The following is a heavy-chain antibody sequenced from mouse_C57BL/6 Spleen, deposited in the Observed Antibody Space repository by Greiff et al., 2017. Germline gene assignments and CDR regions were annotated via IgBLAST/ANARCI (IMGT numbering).Heavy chain of an antibody. CDR1: GFTFSDYG. CDR3: AKSYYGRAMDY. D-gene: IGHD1-1*01. V-gene: IGHV5-17*01. Sequence: EVMLVESGGGLVKPGGSLKLSCAASGFTFSDYGMHWVRQAPEKGLEWVAYISSGSSTIYYADTVKGRFTISRDNAKNTLFLQMTSLRSEDTAMYYCAKSYYGRAMDYWGQGTSVTVSS. J-gene: IGHJ4*01. CDR2: ISSGSSTI.